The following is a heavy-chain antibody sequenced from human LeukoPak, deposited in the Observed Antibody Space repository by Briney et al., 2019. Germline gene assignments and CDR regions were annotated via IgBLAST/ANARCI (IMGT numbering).Heavy chain of an antibody. J-gene: IGHJ3*02. Sequence: SETLSLTCTVSGGSISSGGYYWSWIRQHPGKGLEWIGYIYYSGSTYYNPSLKSRVTIPVDTSKNQFSLKLSSVTAADTAVYYCARSRPIDGAFDIWGQGTMVTVSS. CDR2: IYYSGST. CDR1: GGSISSGGYY. CDR3: ARSRPIDGAFDI. V-gene: IGHV4-31*03. D-gene: IGHD5-24*01.